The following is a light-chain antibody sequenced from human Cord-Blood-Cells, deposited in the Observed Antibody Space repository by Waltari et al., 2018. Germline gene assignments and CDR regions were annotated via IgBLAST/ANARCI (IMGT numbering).Light chain of an antibody. CDR2: LGS. V-gene: IGKV2-28*01. CDR1: QSLLHSNGYNY. CDR3: MQALQTPYT. J-gene: IGKJ2*01. Sequence: DIVMTQSPFSLPVTPGEPASISCRSSQSLLHSNGYNYLDWYLQKPGQSPQLLIYLGSNRASGVPDRFSGSGSGTDFTLKIRRVEAEDVGVYYCMQALQTPYTFGQGTKLEIK.